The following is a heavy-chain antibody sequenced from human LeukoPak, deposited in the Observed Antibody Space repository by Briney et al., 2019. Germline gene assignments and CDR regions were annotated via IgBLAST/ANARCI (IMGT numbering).Heavy chain of an antibody. D-gene: IGHD3-22*01. J-gene: IGHJ4*02. CDR1: GGSFSDYD. CDR2: INHSGST. V-gene: IGHV4-34*01. Sequence: SETLSLTCAVYGGSFSDYDWSWIRQPPGKGLEWIGEINHSGSTKYNPSLESRVTIPQDSSKNQFYLELTSVTAADTAVYYCAGGEGDLTMIMMIVTAVEFYFDQWGQGTLVTVSS. CDR3: AGGEGDLTMIMMIVTAVEFYFDQ.